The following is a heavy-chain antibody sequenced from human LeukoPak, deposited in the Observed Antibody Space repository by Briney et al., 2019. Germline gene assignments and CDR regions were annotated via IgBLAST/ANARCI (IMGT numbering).Heavy chain of an antibody. CDR1: GGSLSGYY. J-gene: IGHJ4*02. Sequence: PSETLSLTCAVYGGSLSGYYWSWIRQPPGKGLEWIGEINHSGSTNYNPSLKSRVTMSLDTSKNQFSLRLSSVTAADTAVYYCARQMNTVTADYWGQGTLVTVSS. CDR3: ARQMNTVTADY. CDR2: INHSGST. D-gene: IGHD4-17*01. V-gene: IGHV4-34*01.